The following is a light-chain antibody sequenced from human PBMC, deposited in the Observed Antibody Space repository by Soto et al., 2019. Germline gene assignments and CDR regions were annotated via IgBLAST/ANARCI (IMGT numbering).Light chain of an antibody. CDR1: QSISSY. J-gene: IGKJ4*01. V-gene: IGKV1-39*01. Sequence: IHMTQSPSSLSAYVGDTVTITCRASQSISSYLNWYQQKPGKAPKLLIYAASSLQSGVPSGFSGSGSGTDFTLTISCLQSEDFATYYCQQYYSYPLTFGGGTKVDIK. CDR2: AAS. CDR3: QQYYSYPLT.